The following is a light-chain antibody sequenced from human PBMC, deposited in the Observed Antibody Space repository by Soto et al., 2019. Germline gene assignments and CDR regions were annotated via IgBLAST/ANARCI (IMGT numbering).Light chain of an antibody. J-gene: IGKJ4*01. CDR3: QQRTNWPLT. Sequence: VLTQSPATLSLSPGDRATLSCRASQSVGTYLAWFQHKPGQGPRLLIYDASIRATDIPARFTGSGSGTDFTLTISSLEPEDFAVSYCQQRTNWPLTFGGGTKVEI. CDR1: QSVGTY. V-gene: IGKV3-11*01. CDR2: DAS.